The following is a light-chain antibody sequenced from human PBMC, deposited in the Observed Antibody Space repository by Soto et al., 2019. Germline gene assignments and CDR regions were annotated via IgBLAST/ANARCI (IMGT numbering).Light chain of an antibody. J-gene: IGLJ3*02. CDR1: SSDVGGYNY. V-gene: IGLV2-14*01. CDR3: SSFTSSSTQV. CDR2: EVN. Sequence: QSALTQPASVSGSLGQSITISCTGTSSDVGGYNYVSWYQQHPGKVPKLMICEVNNRPSGVSNRFSGSKSANTASLTISGLQADDEADYYCSSFTSSSTQVFGGGTKLTVL.